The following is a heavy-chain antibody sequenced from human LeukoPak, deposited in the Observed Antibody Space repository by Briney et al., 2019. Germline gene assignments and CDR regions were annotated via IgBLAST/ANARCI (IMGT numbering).Heavy chain of an antibody. CDR3: ARTRYSSGWFFDY. J-gene: IGHJ4*02. Sequence: SQTLSLTCTVSGDSISSGGYYWSWIRQHPGKGLEWIGYIYFSGSTYYSPSLKSRVTISVDTSKHQFSLKLSSVTAADTAVYYCARTRYSSGWFFDYWGQGTLVTVSS. D-gene: IGHD6-19*01. V-gene: IGHV4-31*03. CDR1: GDSISSGGYY. CDR2: IYFSGST.